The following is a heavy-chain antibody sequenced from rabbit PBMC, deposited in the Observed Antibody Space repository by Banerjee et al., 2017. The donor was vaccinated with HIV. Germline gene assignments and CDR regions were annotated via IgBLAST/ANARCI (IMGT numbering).Heavy chain of an antibody. J-gene: IGHJ6*01. CDR2: ISSGGST. Sequence: QEQLEESGGGLVKPEGSLTLTCKASGFSFSNKYVMCWVRQAPGKGLEWIGYISSGGSTYYASWVNDRFTISRENAQNTLYLQLNSLTAADTATYFCARTGSGDYNDLWGQGTLVTVS. CDR1: GFSFSNKYV. D-gene: IGHD8-1*01. V-gene: IGHV1S45*01. CDR3: ARTGSGDYNDL.